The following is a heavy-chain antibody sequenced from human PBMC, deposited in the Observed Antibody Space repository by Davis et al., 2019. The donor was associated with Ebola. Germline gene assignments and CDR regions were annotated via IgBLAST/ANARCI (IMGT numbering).Heavy chain of an antibody. V-gene: IGHV4-34*01. CDR1: GGSFSGYY. J-gene: IGHJ4*02. Sequence: SETLSLTCAVYGGSFSGYYWSWIRQPPGKGLEWIGEINHTGGTNYNPSLKSRVTISVDTSKNQFSLKLSSVTAADTAVYYCARNVRMYYDILTGSQGPFDYWGQGTLVTVSS. CDR2: INHTGGT. CDR3: ARNVRMYYDILTGSQGPFDY. D-gene: IGHD3-9*01.